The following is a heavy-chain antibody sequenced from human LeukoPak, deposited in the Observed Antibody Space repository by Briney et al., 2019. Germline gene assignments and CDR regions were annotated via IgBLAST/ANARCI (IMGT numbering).Heavy chain of an antibody. V-gene: IGHV1-18*01. CDR3: ARITYDFWSGYYMPDDP. D-gene: IGHD3-3*01. J-gene: IGHJ5*02. CDR2: ISIYNGNT. CDR1: GYTFTSNG. Sequence: ASVKVSCKASGYTFTSNGISWVRQAPGQGLEWMGWISIYNGNTDYTQKLRGRVTMTTDTSTSTAYLELRGLRSDDTAVYYCARITYDFWSGYYMPDDPWGQGTLVTVSS.